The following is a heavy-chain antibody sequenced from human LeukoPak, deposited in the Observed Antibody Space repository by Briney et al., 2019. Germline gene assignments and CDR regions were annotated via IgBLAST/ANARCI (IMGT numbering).Heavy chain of an antibody. Sequence: GGSLRLSCAASGFIFSSYAMSWVRQAPGKGLEWVAGIRGSGGNTYKADSVKGRFTISRDNAENTLYLQMNSLRAEDTAVYYCARPPDILTGKNWFDPWGQGTLVTVSS. CDR1: GFIFSSYA. CDR3: ARPPDILTGKNWFDP. V-gene: IGHV3-23*01. D-gene: IGHD3-9*01. CDR2: IRGSGGNT. J-gene: IGHJ5*02.